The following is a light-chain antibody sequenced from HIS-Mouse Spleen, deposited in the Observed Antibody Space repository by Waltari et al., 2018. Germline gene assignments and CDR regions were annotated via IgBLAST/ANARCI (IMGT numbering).Light chain of an antibody. CDR1: SSNIGSTT. CDR3: AAWDDSLNGNYV. J-gene: IGLJ1*01. Sequence: QSVLTQPPSASGTPGQRVTISCSGSSSNIGSTTVNWSQQPPGTAPKLLIYSNNQRPSGVPDRFSGSKSGTSASLAISGLQSEDEADYYCAAWDDSLNGNYVFGTGTKVTVL. V-gene: IGLV1-44*01. CDR2: SNN.